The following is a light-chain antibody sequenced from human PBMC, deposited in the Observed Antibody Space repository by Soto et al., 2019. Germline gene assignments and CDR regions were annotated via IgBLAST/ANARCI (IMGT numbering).Light chain of an antibody. CDR2: GGA. V-gene: IGKV3-20*01. Sequence: ALTQSPGTLYSSPGERATLSCRASQSVSSNYLAWYQQKPGQAPRLLIFGGASRETGVPDRFSGSGSGTDFTLTIDRLESEDFAVYFCQQYGSLPRAFGQGTKVDIK. CDR1: QSVSSNY. J-gene: IGKJ1*01. CDR3: QQYGSLPRA.